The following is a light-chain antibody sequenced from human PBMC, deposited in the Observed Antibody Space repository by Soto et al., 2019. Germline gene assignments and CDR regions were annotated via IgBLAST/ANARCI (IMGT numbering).Light chain of an antibody. CDR1: QSINNW. V-gene: IGKV1-5*03. J-gene: IGKJ4*01. CDR3: QQYDSYPFT. Sequence: DIQMTQSPSTLSASVGDRVTITCRVSQSINNWLAWYQQKPGKAPKLLISKASNLKSGVPSRFSGTGSGTEFTLTISSLQPDDFASYYCQQYDSYPFTFGGGTKVEI. CDR2: KAS.